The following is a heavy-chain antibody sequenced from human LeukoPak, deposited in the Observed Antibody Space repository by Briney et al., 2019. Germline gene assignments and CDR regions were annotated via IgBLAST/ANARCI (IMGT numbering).Heavy chain of an antibody. V-gene: IGHV3-23*01. Sequence: GGSLRLSCAASGFTFSSYAMSWVRQAPGKGLEWVSAISGSGGSTYYADSVKGRFTISRDNSKNTLYLQMNSLRAGDTAVYYCARAAFNHCSSTSCHAPYFDYWGQGTLVTVSS. D-gene: IGHD2-2*01. CDR2: ISGSGGST. J-gene: IGHJ4*02. CDR3: ARAAFNHCSSTSCHAPYFDY. CDR1: GFTFSSYA.